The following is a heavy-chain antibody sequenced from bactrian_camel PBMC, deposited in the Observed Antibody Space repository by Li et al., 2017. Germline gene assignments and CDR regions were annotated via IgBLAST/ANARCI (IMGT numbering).Heavy chain of an antibody. V-gene: IGHV3S53*01. D-gene: IGHD5*01. CDR1: GHTYSIAS. CDR2: VDGRGRT. J-gene: IGHJ4*01. Sequence: HVQLVESGGGSVQRGGALRLSCTASGHTYSIASFGRFRQAPGKEREGLATVDGRGRTNYAGIVKGRFTITRDNAKSTLYLQLNSLKTEDTAMYYCVKYYGWGTPNPVSQGTQVTV.